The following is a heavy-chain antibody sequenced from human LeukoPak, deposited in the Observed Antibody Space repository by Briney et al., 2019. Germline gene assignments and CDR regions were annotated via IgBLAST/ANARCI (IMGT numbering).Heavy chain of an antibody. D-gene: IGHD5-18*01. CDR3: ARDLARGYSYGYNAFDI. CDR2: ITAGNGNT. CDR1: GYTFSSYG. V-gene: IGHV1-18*01. J-gene: IGHJ3*02. Sequence: ASVKVSCKASGYTFSSYGIGWVRQAPRQGLEWMGWITAGNGNTNYAQKVQGRVTMTTDTSTSTAYMDLRSLRSDDTAVYFCARDLARGYSYGYNAFDIWGQGTMVTVSS.